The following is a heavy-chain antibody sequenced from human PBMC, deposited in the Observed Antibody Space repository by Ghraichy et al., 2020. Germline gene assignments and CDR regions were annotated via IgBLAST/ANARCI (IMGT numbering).Heavy chain of an antibody. CDR3: AKDRADIVVVVAAVEAFDI. D-gene: IGHD2-15*01. CDR2: ISGSGGST. CDR1: GFTFSSYA. V-gene: IGHV3-23*01. Sequence: GGSLRLSCAASGFTFSSYAMSWVRQAPGKGLEWVSAISGSGGSTYYADSVKGRFTISRDNSKNTLYLQMNSLRAEDTAVYYCAKDRADIVVVVAAVEAFDIWGQGTMVTVSS. J-gene: IGHJ3*02.